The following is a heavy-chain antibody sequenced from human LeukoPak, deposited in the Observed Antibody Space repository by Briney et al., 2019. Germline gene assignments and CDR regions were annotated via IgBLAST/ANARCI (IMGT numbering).Heavy chain of an antibody. D-gene: IGHD2-8*01. CDR1: GYTFTSSH. CDR2: INPSGGTT. Sequence: ASVKVSCKASGYTFTSSHIHWVRQAPGQGLEWMGIINPSGGTTIYAQKFQGRVTMTRDTSTSTVYMELSSLRSEDTAVYYCARQRGGQYEDAFDIWGQGTVVTVSS. V-gene: IGHV1-46*01. J-gene: IGHJ3*02. CDR3: ARQRGGQYEDAFDI.